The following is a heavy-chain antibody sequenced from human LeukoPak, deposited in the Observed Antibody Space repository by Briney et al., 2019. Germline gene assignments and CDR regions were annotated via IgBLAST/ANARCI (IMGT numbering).Heavy chain of an antibody. CDR1: GFTFTAYY. CDR3: ARVGKVGATGALDI. J-gene: IGHJ3*02. V-gene: IGHV3-11*04. Sequence: GGSLRLSCAASGFTFTAYYMSCVRHAPGKGLQWLSYISDGGTTIFYADSVKGRFTISRDNAKNSLYLQLSSLKGEDTAVYYCARVGKVGATGALDIWGQGTLVTVSS. CDR2: ISDGGTTI. D-gene: IGHD1-26*01.